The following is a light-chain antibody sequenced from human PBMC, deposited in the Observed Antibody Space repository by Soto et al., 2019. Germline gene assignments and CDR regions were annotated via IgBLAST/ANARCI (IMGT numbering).Light chain of an antibody. Sequence: IVLTQSPGTLSLSPGERATLSCRASQSVSSSYLGWYQQKPGQAPRLLIYGESSRATGIPARFSGSGSGTDLTLTISRLEPEDFAVYYCQKYGSSPWTFGQGTKVDIK. CDR2: GES. CDR1: QSVSSSY. CDR3: QKYGSSPWT. J-gene: IGKJ1*01. V-gene: IGKV3-20*01.